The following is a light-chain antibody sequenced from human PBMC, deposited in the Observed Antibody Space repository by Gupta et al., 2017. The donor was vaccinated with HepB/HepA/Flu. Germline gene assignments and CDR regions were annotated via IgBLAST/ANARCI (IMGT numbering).Light chain of an antibody. V-gene: IGKV3-20*01. CDR3: YQYSSFPLS. Sequence: EIVLTQSPGTLSLSPGERATVSCSASQSVNSNYLAWYQQKAGQAPRLLIYGASSRATGIPDRFSGSGSGTDFTLTIDKLEPEDFAVYYCYQYSSFPLSFGGGTKVEIK. CDR1: QSVNSNY. J-gene: IGKJ4*01. CDR2: GAS.